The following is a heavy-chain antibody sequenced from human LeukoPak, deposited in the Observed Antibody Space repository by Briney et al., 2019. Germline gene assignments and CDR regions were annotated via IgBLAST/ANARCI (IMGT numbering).Heavy chain of an antibody. CDR2: VIPSSGGT. V-gene: IGHV1-2*02. Sequence: ASVKVSCKASGYTFTSYYIHWLRQAPGQGLEWMGWVIPSSGGTNYAQKFNDRVTMTREVSISTAYMELSSLTYDDTAVYYCARGVLLQGRGAFDIWGQGSLVTVSS. CDR3: ARGVLLQGRGAFDI. CDR1: GYTFTSYY. D-gene: IGHD3-16*01. J-gene: IGHJ3*02.